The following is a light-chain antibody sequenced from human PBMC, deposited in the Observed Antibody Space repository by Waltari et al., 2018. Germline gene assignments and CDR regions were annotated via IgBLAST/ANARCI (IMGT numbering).Light chain of an antibody. CDR2: DVT. J-gene: IGLJ2*01. CDR3: SSYTSSNTVT. V-gene: IGLV2-14*01. Sequence: QSALTQPASVSGSPGQSITISCTGTSSDVGGYNYVSWYQQHPGKAPKLMIYDVTHRPSGVLNRFSGSKSGNTASLTISGLQAEDEADYYCSSYTSSNTVTFGGGTKLTVL. CDR1: SSDVGGYNY.